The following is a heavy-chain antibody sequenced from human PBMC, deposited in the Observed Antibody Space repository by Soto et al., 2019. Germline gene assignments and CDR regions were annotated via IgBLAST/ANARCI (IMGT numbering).Heavy chain of an antibody. CDR1: GYTFTSYT. CDR3: ARTAGPTPFDP. D-gene: IGHD6-19*01. Sequence: VKVSCKASGYTFTSYTMHWVRQAPGQRLEWMGWITAGNGNTKYSQKFQGRVTITRDTSASTVYMELNSLTSEDTAVYYCARTAGPTPFDPWGQGTPVTVSS. J-gene: IGHJ5*02. CDR2: ITAGNGNT. V-gene: IGHV1-3*01.